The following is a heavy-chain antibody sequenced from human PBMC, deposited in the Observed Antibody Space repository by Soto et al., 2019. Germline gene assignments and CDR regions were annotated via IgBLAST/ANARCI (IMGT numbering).Heavy chain of an antibody. D-gene: IGHD1-26*01. CDR2: INAGNGNT. CDR3: ARGYSGSYFDY. Sequence: ASVKVSCKASGYTFTSYAMHWVRQAPGQRLEWMGWINAGNGNTKYSQKFQGRVTITRDTSASTAYMELSSLRSEETAVYYCARGYSGSYFDYWGQGTLVTVSS. J-gene: IGHJ4*02. V-gene: IGHV1-3*01. CDR1: GYTFTSYA.